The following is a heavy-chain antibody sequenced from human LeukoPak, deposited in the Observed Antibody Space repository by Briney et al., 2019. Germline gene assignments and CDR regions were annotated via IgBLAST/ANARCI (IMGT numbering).Heavy chain of an antibody. J-gene: IGHJ4*02. CDR1: GFTFSSYA. D-gene: IGHD3-22*01. Sequence: GGSLRLSCAASGFTFSSYAMSWVRQAPGKGLEWVSAISGSGGSTYYADSVKGRFTISRDNSKNTLYLQMNSLRAEDTAVYYCAKDYLFDYYDSSGYYCVLDYWGQGTLVTVSS. CDR3: AKDYLFDYYDSSGYYCVLDY. CDR2: ISGSGGST. V-gene: IGHV3-23*01.